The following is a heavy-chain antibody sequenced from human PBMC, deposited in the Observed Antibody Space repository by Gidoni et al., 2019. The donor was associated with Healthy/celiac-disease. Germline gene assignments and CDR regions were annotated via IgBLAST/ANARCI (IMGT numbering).Heavy chain of an antibody. V-gene: IGHV3-7*03. Sequence: EVQLVESGGGLVQPGGSLRLSCAASGFTFSSYWMSWVRQAPGKGLEWVANIKQDGSEKYYVDSVKGRFTISRDNAKNSLYLQMNSLRAEDTAVYYCARIITMIVVVSNGYFDYWGQGTLVTVSS. D-gene: IGHD3-22*01. CDR1: GFTFSSYW. CDR2: IKQDGSEK. CDR3: ARIITMIVVVSNGYFDY. J-gene: IGHJ4*02.